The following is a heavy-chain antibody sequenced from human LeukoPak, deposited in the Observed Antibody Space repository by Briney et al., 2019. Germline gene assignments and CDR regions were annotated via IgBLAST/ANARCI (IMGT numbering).Heavy chain of an antibody. CDR2: IKQDGSEK. J-gene: IGHJ4*02. CDR3: AGDLRPFYYYDSSGYYFDY. CDR1: GFTFSSYW. D-gene: IGHD3-22*01. V-gene: IGHV3-7*01. Sequence: GGSLRLSCAASGFTFSSYWMSWVRQAPGKGLEWVANIKQDGSEKYYVDSVKGRFTISRDNAKNSLYLQMNSLRAEDTAVYYCAGDLRPFYYYDSSGYYFDYWGQGTLVTVSS.